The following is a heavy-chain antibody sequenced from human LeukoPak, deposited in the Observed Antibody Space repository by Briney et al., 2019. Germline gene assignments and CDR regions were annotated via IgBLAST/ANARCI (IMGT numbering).Heavy chain of an antibody. CDR2: IYWDDDK. D-gene: IGHD3-22*01. V-gene: IGHV2-5*02. CDR3: AHSMLGSGSDAFDI. CDR1: GFSFSRNGVG. J-gene: IGHJ3*02. Sequence: SSPTLVNPTPTPRLTFTFSGFSFSRNGVGVGWIRQPPGKALEWLALIYWDDDKHYIPALKSRLTITKDTSKNQVVLTMTNMDPVDTPTYYCAHSMLGSGSDAFDIGGQGTMVTVSA.